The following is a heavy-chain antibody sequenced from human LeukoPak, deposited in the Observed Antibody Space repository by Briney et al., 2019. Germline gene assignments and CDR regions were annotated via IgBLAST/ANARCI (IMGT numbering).Heavy chain of an antibody. CDR1: GFTFSSYS. CDR2: IIGSGDLI. V-gene: IGHV3-48*02. J-gene: IGHJ4*02. D-gene: IGHD1-26*01. CDR3: ARGRGATLSHHYFDY. Sequence: GGSLRLSCAASGFTFSSYSMNWVRQAPGKGLEWVSFIIGSGDLIYYADSVKGRFTISRDNAKNSLYLQMNSLRDEDTAVYYCARGRGATLSHHYFDYWGQGALVTVSS.